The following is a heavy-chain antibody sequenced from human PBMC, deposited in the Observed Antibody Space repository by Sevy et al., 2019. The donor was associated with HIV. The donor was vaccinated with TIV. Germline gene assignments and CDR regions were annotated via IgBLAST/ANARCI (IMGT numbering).Heavy chain of an antibody. D-gene: IGHD1-1*01. J-gene: IGHJ4*02. CDR1: GYSFTSYW. V-gene: IGHV5-51*01. CDR2: IHPGDSDT. Sequence: GESLKISCKGSGYSFTSYWIGWVRQMPGKGLEWLGIIHPGDSDTRYSPSFQGQVTITADKSISTAYLQWSSLKASDTAMYYCARHLSGTNPYFDYWGQGTLVTVSS. CDR3: ARHLSGTNPYFDY.